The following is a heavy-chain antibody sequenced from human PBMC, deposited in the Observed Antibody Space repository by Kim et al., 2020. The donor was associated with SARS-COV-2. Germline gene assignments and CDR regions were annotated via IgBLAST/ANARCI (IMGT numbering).Heavy chain of an antibody. CDR3: ARVPQAVAGFYYYYYGMDV. V-gene: IGHV4-30-4*01. J-gene: IGHJ6*02. CDR2: IYYSGST. D-gene: IGHD6-19*01. CDR1: GGSISSGDYY. Sequence: SETLSLTSTVSGGSISSGDYYWSWIRQPPGKGLEWIGYIYYSGSTYYNPSLKSRVTISVDTSKNQFSLKLSSVTAADTAVYYCARVPQAVAGFYYYYYGMDVWGQGTTVTVSS.